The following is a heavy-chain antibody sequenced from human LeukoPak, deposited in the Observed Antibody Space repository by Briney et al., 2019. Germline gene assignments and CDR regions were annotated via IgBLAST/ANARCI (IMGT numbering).Heavy chain of an antibody. Sequence: PKASVKVSCKASGYTFTGYYMHWVRQAPGQGLEWMGWINPNSGGTNYAQKFQGRVTMTRDTSISTAYMELRSLRSDDTAVYYCALHTGYSSSWPFYKYYFDYWGQGTLVTVSS. CDR2: INPNSGGT. CDR1: GYTFTGYY. D-gene: IGHD6-13*01. J-gene: IGHJ4*02. CDR3: ALHTGYSSSWPFYKYYFDY. V-gene: IGHV1-2*02.